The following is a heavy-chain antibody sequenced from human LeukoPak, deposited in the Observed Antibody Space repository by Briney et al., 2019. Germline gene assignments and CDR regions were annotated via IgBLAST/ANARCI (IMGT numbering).Heavy chain of an antibody. Sequence: PSETLSLTCAVYGGSFSGYYWSWIRQPPGKGLEWIGEINHSGSTNYNPSLKSRVTISVDTSKNEFSLKLSSVTAADTAVYYCARTPNSSSWYGYFQHWGQGTLVTVSS. CDR1: GGSFSGYY. D-gene: IGHD6-13*01. J-gene: IGHJ1*01. CDR2: INHSGST. CDR3: ARTPNSSSWYGYFQH. V-gene: IGHV4-34*01.